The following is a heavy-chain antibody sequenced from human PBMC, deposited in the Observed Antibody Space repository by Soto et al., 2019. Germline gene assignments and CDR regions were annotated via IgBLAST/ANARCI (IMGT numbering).Heavy chain of an antibody. Sequence: QLQLQESGPGLVKPSETLSLTCTVSGGSMSSSRYYWGWVRQPPGRGLEWIGRMSHSGATYYNPSLNSRVTISVDTSKSQFSLKLDSVTAADTAVYYCARHRGGDMAVTSTQDNWFDRWGQGTLVTVSS. J-gene: IGHJ5*02. D-gene: IGHD6-19*01. V-gene: IGHV4-39*01. CDR2: MSHSGAT. CDR1: GGSMSSSRYY. CDR3: ARHRGGDMAVTSTQDNWFDR.